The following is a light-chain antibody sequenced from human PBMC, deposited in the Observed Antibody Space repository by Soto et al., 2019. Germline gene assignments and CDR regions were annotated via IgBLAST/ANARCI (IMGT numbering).Light chain of an antibody. CDR1: QGISTW. V-gene: IGKV1-5*01. Sequence: DIQMTQSPYTLSVSVGDRVTITCRASQGISTWLAWYQQKPGTAPKLLIYDASSLESGVPSRFSGSGSGTEFTLTISSLQPDDYATYYCQQYSSYSRTFGQGTKVEIK. CDR3: QQYSSYSRT. J-gene: IGKJ1*01. CDR2: DAS.